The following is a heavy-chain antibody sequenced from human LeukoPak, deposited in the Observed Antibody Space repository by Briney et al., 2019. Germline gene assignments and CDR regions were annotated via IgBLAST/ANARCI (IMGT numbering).Heavy chain of an antibody. V-gene: IGHV1-46*01. CDR1: GYTFTSYY. J-gene: IGHJ4*02. D-gene: IGHD3-3*01. CDR3: AVVPSYYDFWSLDY. CDR2: INPSGGST. Sequence: ASVKVSCKASGYTFTSYYMHWVRQAPGQGLEWMGIINPSGGSTSYAQKFQERVTITRDMSTSTAYMELSSLRSEDTAVYYCAVVPSYYDFWSLDYWGQGTLVTVSS.